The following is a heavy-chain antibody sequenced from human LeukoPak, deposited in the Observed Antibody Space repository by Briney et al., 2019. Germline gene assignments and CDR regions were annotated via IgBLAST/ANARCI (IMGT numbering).Heavy chain of an antibody. CDR3: ARGYSSGSVDY. CDR1: GGSFSGYY. CDR2: INHSGST. J-gene: IGHJ4*02. V-gene: IGHV4-34*01. Sequence: SETLSLTCAVYGGSFSGYYCSWIRQPPGKGLEWIGEINHSGSTNYNPSLKSRVTISVDTSKNQFSLKLSSVTAADTAVYYCARGYSSGSVDYWGQGTLVTVSS. D-gene: IGHD6-19*01.